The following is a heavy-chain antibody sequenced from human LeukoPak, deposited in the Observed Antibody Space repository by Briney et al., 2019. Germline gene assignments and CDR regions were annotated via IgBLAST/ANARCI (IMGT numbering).Heavy chain of an antibody. V-gene: IGHV3-15*01. CDR1: GFTFSNAW. CDR3: TTDLTEYDFWSGYIFRNY. Sequence: GGSLRLSCAASGFTFSNAWMSWVRQAPGKGLEWVGRIKSKTDGGTTDYAAPVKGRFTISRDDSKNTLYLQMNSLKTEDTAVYYCTTDLTEYDFWSGYIFRNYWGQGTLVTVSS. J-gene: IGHJ4*02. CDR2: IKSKTDGGTT. D-gene: IGHD3-3*01.